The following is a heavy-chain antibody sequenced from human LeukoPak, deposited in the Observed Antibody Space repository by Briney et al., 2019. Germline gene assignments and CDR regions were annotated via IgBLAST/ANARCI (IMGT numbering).Heavy chain of an antibody. Sequence: PSETLSLTCTVSGGSISSSSYYWGWLRQPPGTGLEWIGSIYYSGSTYYNPSLKSRVTISVDTSKNQFSLKLSSVTAADTAVYYCGGFGELYFDYWGQGTLVTVSS. V-gene: IGHV4-39*01. CDR3: GGFGELYFDY. CDR1: GGSISSSSYY. CDR2: IYYSGST. J-gene: IGHJ4*02. D-gene: IGHD3-10*01.